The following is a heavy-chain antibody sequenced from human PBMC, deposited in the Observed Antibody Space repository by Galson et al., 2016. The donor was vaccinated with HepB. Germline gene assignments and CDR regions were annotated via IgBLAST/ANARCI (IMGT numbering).Heavy chain of an antibody. J-gene: IGHJ4*02. Sequence: SLRLSCAASGFSVSNNYMTWVRQAPGKGLEWVSLIYSGGSTYYADSVKGRFTISRDSSKNTLYLQMNSLRAEDTAVYYCARDRHCITTSCQGLWGPGTLVTASS. CDR3: ARDRHCITTSCQGL. V-gene: IGHV3-53*01. D-gene: IGHD2-2*01. CDR2: IYSGGST. CDR1: GFSVSNNY.